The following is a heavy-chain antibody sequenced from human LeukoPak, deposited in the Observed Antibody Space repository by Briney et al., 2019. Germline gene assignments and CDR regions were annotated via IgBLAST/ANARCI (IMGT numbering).Heavy chain of an antibody. V-gene: IGHV5-51*01. J-gene: IGHJ4*02. Sequence: GESLKISCKGSGYNFRTSWIGWVRQMPGKGLEWMGIIYPGDSDTRYSPSFQGQVTISVDRSVNTAYLQWSSLKASDTAMYFCVRHLSGYGFDYRVPDSWGQGTLVTVSS. CDR1: GYNFRTSW. CDR3: VRHLSGYGFDYRVPDS. D-gene: IGHD5-18*01. CDR2: IYPGDSDT.